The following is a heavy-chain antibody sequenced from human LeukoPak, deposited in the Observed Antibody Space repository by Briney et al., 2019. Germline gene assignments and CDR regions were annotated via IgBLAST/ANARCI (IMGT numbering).Heavy chain of an antibody. J-gene: IGHJ4*02. CDR1: GFTFSGYG. CDR3: ARDLGRGNTPFDY. D-gene: IGHD3-16*01. CDR2: IWVDGSKK. Sequence: PGRSLRLSCAASGFTFSGYGMHWVRQAPLKGLEWVAVIWVDGSKKYYADSVKGRFTISRDNSKNTVYLQMNSLRAEDTALYYCARDLGRGNTPFDYWGQGALVTVSS. V-gene: IGHV3-33*01.